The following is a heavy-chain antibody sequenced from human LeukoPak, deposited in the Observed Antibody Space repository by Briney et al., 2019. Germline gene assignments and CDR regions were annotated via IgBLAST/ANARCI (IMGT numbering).Heavy chain of an antibody. Sequence: GGSLRLSCAASGFTVSTNYMSWVRQAPGKGLEWVSVISSGGTPYYADSVKGRFTISRDSSENTLYLQMHSLRAEETAVYYCARGGAGYAFDYWGQGTLVTVSS. D-gene: IGHD5-12*01. J-gene: IGHJ4*02. V-gene: IGHV3-66*02. CDR3: ARGGAGYAFDY. CDR2: ISSGGTP. CDR1: GFTVSTNY.